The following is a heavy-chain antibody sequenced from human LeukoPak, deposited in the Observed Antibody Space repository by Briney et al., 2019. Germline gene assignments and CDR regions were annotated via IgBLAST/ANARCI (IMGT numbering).Heavy chain of an antibody. J-gene: IGHJ6*03. Sequence: PSETLSLTCTVSGGSISSGSYYWSWIRQPAGKGLEWIGRIYTSGSTNSNPSLKSRVTISVDTSKNQFSLKLSSVTAADTAVYYCAGEIYYYYMAVWGKGTTVTVSS. V-gene: IGHV4-61*02. CDR3: AGEIYYYYMAV. CDR1: GGSISSGSYY. CDR2: IYTSGST.